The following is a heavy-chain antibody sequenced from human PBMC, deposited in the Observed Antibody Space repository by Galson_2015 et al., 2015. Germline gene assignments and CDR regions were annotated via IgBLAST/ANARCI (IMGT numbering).Heavy chain of an antibody. D-gene: IGHD3-3*01. CDR3: ARQDQYYDFWSGYSRYYYYMDV. Sequence: ATLSLTCPVSGGSISSYYWSWDRPPPGRGLEWIGYIYETGCTNYSPSLTSRVTISVDTSKNQFSLKLSSVTAADTGVYYCARQDQYYDFWSGYSRYYYYMDVWGKGTTVTVSS. V-gene: IGHV4-59*08. CDR1: GGSISSYY. CDR2: IYETGCT. J-gene: IGHJ6*03.